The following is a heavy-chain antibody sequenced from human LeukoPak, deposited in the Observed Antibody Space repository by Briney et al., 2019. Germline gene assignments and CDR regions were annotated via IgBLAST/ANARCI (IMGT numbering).Heavy chain of an antibody. CDR1: GGSFSGYY. CDR3: ARDVGASNFDY. D-gene: IGHD1-26*01. CDR2: INHSGST. J-gene: IGHJ4*02. V-gene: IGHV4-34*01. Sequence: SETLSLTCAVYGGSFSGYYWSWIRQPPGKGLEWIGEINHSGSTNYNPSLKSRVTISVDTSRNQVSLKLRSVTAADTAVYYCARDVGASNFDYWGQGILATVSS.